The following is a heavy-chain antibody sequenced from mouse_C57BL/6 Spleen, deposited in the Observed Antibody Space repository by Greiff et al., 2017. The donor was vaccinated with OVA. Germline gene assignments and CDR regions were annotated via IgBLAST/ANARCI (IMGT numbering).Heavy chain of an antibody. J-gene: IGHJ4*01. CDR3: ARKGWLLEGYAMDD. CDR2: IWTGGGT. Sequence: VQLVESGPGLVAPSQSLSITCTVSGFSLTSYAISWVRQPPGKGLEWLGVIWTGGGTNYNSALKSRLSFSKDNSKSQVFLKMNSLQTDDTARYYCARKGWLLEGYAMDDWGQGTSVTVSS. V-gene: IGHV2-9-1*01. D-gene: IGHD2-3*01. CDR1: GFSLTSYA.